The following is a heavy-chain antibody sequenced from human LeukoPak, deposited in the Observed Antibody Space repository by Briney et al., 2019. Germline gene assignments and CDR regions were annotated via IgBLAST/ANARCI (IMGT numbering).Heavy chain of an antibody. J-gene: IGHJ4*02. V-gene: IGHV4-59*08. CDR2: VYNSEYT. CDR1: GGSSSGYY. D-gene: IGHD3-3*01. Sequence: SETLSLTCTVSGGSSSGYYWSWIRQPPGKGLEWIGYVYNSEYTSYNPSLKSRVSISFDTSNNQFSLRLTSVTAADTAVYYCARQFDFWSGLFDYWGQGSLVTVSS. CDR3: ARQFDFWSGLFDY.